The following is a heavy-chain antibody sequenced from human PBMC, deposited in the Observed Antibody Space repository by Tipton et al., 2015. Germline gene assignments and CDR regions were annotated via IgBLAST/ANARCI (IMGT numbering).Heavy chain of an antibody. CDR3: ARRGGVDTAMVEY. CDR2: IFYTGST. Sequence: TLSLTCTVSGASVSSGSYFWTWIRQPPGKGLEWIGYIFYTGSTNYNPSLKSRVTISVDTSKNQFSLKLSSVTAADTAVYYCARRGGVDTAMVEYWGQGTLVTVSS. D-gene: IGHD5-18*01. CDR1: GASVSSGSYF. J-gene: IGHJ4*02. V-gene: IGHV4-61*01.